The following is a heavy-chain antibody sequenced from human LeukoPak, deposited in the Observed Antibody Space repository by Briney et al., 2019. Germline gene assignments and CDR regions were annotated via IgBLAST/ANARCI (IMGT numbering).Heavy chain of an antibody. CDR3: AREGGYSYGSYYYYYMDV. V-gene: IGHV3-48*04. J-gene: IGHJ6*03. CDR2: ISSSSSTI. CDR1: GFTFSSYS. D-gene: IGHD5-18*01. Sequence: PGGSLRLSCAASGFTFSSYSMNWVRQAPGKGLEWVSYISSSSSTIYYADSVKGRFTISRDNAKNSLYLQMNSLRAEDTAVYYCAREGGYSYGSYYYYYMDVWGKGTTVTVSS.